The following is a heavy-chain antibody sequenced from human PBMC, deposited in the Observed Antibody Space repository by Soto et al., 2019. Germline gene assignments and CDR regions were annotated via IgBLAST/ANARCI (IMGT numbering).Heavy chain of an antibody. Sequence: QVQLQESGPGLVKPSETLSLTCTVSGGSISSYYWSWIRQPPGKGLEWIGYIYYSGSTNYNPSLQSXXSXSXXTSKNQFSLKLSSVTAADTAVYYCARDEDGSSPDYWGQGTLVTVSS. V-gene: IGHV4-59*01. CDR2: IYYSGST. CDR1: GGSISSYY. D-gene: IGHD6-6*01. CDR3: ARDEDGSSPDY. J-gene: IGHJ4*02.